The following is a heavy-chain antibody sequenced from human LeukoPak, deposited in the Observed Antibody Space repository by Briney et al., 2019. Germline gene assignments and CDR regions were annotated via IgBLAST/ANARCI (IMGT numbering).Heavy chain of an antibody. CDR2: INHSGST. CDR1: GGSFSGYY. D-gene: IGHD6-19*01. CDR3: ARHSSGWYVGNQAFDI. Sequence: SETLSLTCAVYGGSFSGYYWSWIRQPPGKGLEWIGEINHSGSTNYNPSLKSRVTISVDTPKNQFSLKLSSVTAADTAVYYCARHSSGWYVGNQAFDIWGQGTMVTVSS. V-gene: IGHV4-34*01. J-gene: IGHJ3*02.